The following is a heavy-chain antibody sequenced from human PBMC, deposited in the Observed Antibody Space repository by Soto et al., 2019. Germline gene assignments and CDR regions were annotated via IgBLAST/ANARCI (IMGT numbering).Heavy chain of an antibody. D-gene: IGHD3-9*01. J-gene: IGHJ5*02. CDR1: GGSTRNYF. Sequence: PAETLSLTXTVSGGSTRNYFWSWIRQPPGKGLEWIGCIYYSGTTNYNSSLKSRVTISLDTSKNQFSLRLRSVTAADTAVYYCARYVNPYDTAVWFDPWGQGTLVTVSS. CDR3: ARYVNPYDTAVWFDP. V-gene: IGHV4-59*01. CDR2: IYYSGTT.